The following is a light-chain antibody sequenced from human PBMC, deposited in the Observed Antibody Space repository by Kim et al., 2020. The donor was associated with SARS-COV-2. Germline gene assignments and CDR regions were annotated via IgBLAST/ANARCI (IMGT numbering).Light chain of an antibody. J-gene: IGLJ3*02. CDR1: SSDVGGYNY. CDR2: DVN. V-gene: IGLV2-14*03. CDR3: TSYTSSSTWV. Sequence: QSALTQPASVSGSPGQSITISCTGTSSDVGGYNYVSWYQQHPGKAPKLIIYDVNKRPSGVSNRFSGSKSGNTASLAISGLQAEDEADYYCTSYTSSSTWVFGGGTQLTVL.